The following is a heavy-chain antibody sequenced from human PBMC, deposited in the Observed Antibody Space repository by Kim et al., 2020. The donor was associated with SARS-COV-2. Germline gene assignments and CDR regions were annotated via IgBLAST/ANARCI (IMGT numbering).Heavy chain of an antibody. CDR2: IDPSDSYT. Sequence: GESLKISCKGSGYSFTSYWISWVRQMPGKGLEWMGRIDPSDSYTNYSPSFQGHVTISADKSISTAYLQWSSLKASDTAMYYCARTGDFWSGEIYYYYYYGMDVWGQGTTVTVSS. CDR1: GYSFTSYW. V-gene: IGHV5-10-1*01. J-gene: IGHJ6*02. CDR3: ARTGDFWSGEIYYYYYYGMDV. D-gene: IGHD3-3*01.